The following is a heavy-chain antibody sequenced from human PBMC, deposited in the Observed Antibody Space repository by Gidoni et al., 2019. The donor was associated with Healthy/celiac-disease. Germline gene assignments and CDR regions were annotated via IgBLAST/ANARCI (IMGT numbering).Heavy chain of an antibody. Sequence: QLQLQESGPGLVKPSETLSLPCTVPVAPIRRSSYYWGWIRQPPGKGLEWIGSIYYSGSTYYNPSLKSRVTISVDTSKNQFSLKLSSVTAADTAVYYCASIPTRGYYYYGMDVWGQGTTVTVSS. D-gene: IGHD3-10*01. CDR1: VAPIRRSSYY. J-gene: IGHJ6*02. CDR2: IYYSGST. CDR3: ASIPTRGYYYYGMDV. V-gene: IGHV4-39*01.